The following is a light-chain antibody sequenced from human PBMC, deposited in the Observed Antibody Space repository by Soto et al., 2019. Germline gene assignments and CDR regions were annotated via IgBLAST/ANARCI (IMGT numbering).Light chain of an antibody. J-gene: IGKJ4*01. CDR2: DAS. V-gene: IGKV3-11*01. Sequence: EFVLTQSPAPVSLSPGERATLSCRASQSVRSYLAWYQQKPGQAPRLLISDASNRATGIPARFSGSGSGTDFTLTISSLEPEDFAVYYCQQRSDWPLTFGGGTKVDI. CDR1: QSVRSY. CDR3: QQRSDWPLT.